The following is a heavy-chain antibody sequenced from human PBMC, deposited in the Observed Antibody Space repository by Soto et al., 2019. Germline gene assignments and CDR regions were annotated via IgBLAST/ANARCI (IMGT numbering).Heavy chain of an antibody. V-gene: IGHV4-31*03. CDR1: GGSIRNGDYY. D-gene: IGHD3-22*01. J-gene: IGHJ3*02. CDR3: ARVYESSGYPAAGGAFDI. CDR2: IYYSGST. Sequence: QVQLQESGPGLVKPSQTLSLTCTVSGGSIRNGDYYWSWIRQHPGKGLEWIGYIYYSGSTHYNPPLQSRVIISVDTSKSQFSRKLSSVTAADTAVYYCARVYESSGYPAAGGAFDIWGQGTMVTVSS.